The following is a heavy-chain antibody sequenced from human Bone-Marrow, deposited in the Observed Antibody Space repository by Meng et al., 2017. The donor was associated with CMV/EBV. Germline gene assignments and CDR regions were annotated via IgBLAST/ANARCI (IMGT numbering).Heavy chain of an antibody. D-gene: IGHD2-21*01. Sequence: SVKVSCKASGGTFSSYTISWVRQAPGQGLEWMGRIIPILGIANYAQKFQGGVTITADKSTSTAYMELSSLRSEDTAVYYCARDVVVIAIRLSAWFDPWGQGTLVTVSS. V-gene: IGHV1-69*04. CDR2: IIPILGIA. J-gene: IGHJ5*02. CDR3: ARDVVVIAIRLSAWFDP. CDR1: GGTFSSYT.